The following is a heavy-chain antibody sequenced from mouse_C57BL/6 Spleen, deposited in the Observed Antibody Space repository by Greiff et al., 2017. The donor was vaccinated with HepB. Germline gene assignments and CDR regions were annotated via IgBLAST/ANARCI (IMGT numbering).Heavy chain of an antibody. D-gene: IGHD2-3*01. CDR3: ARGGYDGYYVRYFDV. Sequence: EVQGVESGPGLAKPSQTLSLTCSVTGYSITSDYWNWIRKFPGNKLEYMGYISYSGSTYYNPSLKSRISITRDTSKNQYYLQLNSVTTEDTATYYCARGGYDGYYVRYFDVWGTGTTVTVSS. CDR1: GYSITSDY. V-gene: IGHV3-8*01. CDR2: ISYSGST. J-gene: IGHJ1*03.